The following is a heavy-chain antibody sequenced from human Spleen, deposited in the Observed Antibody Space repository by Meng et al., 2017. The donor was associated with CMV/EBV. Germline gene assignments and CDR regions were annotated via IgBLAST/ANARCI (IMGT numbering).Heavy chain of an antibody. CDR3: AKGSFGSGIG. J-gene: IGHJ4*02. V-gene: IGHV3-23*01. D-gene: IGHD3-10*01. Sequence: LSCSASGFTFRTYAMNWVRQTPGKGLEWVSGIGDTGGSTYYADSVKGRFTISRDNSKNTLYMEMSSLRAEDTAVYYCAKGSFGSGIGWGQGTLVTVSS. CDR2: IGDTGGST. CDR1: GFTFRTYA.